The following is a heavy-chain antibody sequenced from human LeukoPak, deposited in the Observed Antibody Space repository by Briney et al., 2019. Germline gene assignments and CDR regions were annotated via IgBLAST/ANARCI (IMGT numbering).Heavy chain of an antibody. CDR1: GYTFTSDW. CDR3: ERPSDGYQVHAFDI. V-gene: IGHV5-51*01. CDR2: IYPGDSDT. Sequence: AESLKSSSTGSGYTFTSDWIAWVRQMPGKGLEWMGIIYPGDSDTRYSPSFQGQVTISADRSISTAYLQWSSLKASDTAMYYCERPSDGYQVHAFDIWGQGTMVTVSS. D-gene: IGHD5-24*01. J-gene: IGHJ3*02.